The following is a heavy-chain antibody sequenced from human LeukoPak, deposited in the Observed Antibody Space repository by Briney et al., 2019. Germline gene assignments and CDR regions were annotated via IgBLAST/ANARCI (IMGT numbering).Heavy chain of an antibody. CDR1: GTSFSSYY. CDR2: VNHSGYT. Sequence: PSETLSLTCAVSGTSFSSYYLSWIRQPPGKGLEWIGEVNHSGYTNDNPSLKSRVTISVDTSKNQFSLRLRSVTAADTGVYFCARMTTGHDFWGQGTLVTVSS. D-gene: IGHD4-17*01. J-gene: IGHJ4*02. CDR3: ARMTTGHDF. V-gene: IGHV4-34*01.